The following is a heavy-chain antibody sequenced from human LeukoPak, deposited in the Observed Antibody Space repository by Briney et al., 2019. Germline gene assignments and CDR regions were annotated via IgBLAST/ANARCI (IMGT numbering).Heavy chain of an antibody. Sequence: PGRSLRLSCAASGFTFSSYAMHWVRQAPGKGLEWVPLFQFMETIKYYADSVKGRFTISRDNSKNTLYLQMNSLRAEDTAVYYCAREEAVDSSSWYGSYYYYYYMDVWGKGTTVTVSS. CDR3: AREEAVDSSSWYGSYYYYYYMDV. CDR2: FQFMETIK. CDR1: GFTFSSYA. D-gene: IGHD6-13*01. V-gene: IGHV3-30-3*01. J-gene: IGHJ6*03.